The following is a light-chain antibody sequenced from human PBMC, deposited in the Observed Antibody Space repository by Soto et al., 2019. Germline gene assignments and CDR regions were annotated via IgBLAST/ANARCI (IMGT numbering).Light chain of an antibody. CDR1: QSISSW. V-gene: IGKV1-5*03. CDR2: KAS. CDR3: QQYNSYPVT. J-gene: IGKJ4*01. Sequence: DIQMTQSPSTLSASLGDRVTITCRASQSISSWLAGYQQKPGKAPNLLIYKASYLETWVPSRFSGSGSGTEFTLTISGLQPDDFATYYCQQYNSYPVTFGGGTKVEIK.